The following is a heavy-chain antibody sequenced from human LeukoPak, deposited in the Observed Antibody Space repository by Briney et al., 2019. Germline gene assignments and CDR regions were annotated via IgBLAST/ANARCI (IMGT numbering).Heavy chain of an antibody. CDR1: GFTFSSYS. CDR2: ISSSSSYI. V-gene: IGHV3-21*04. D-gene: IGHD3-3*01. Sequence: GGSLRLSCAASGFTFSSYSMNWVRQAPGKGLEWVSSISSSSSYIYCADSVKGRFTISRDNAKNSLYLQMNSLRAEDTAVYYCAREAIFGVVPEYYFDYWGQGTLVTVSS. J-gene: IGHJ4*02. CDR3: AREAIFGVVPEYYFDY.